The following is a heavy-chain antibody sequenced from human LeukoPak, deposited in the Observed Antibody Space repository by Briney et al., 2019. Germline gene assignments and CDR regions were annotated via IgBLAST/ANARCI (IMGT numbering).Heavy chain of an antibody. V-gene: IGHV4-59*01. D-gene: IGHD3-22*01. CDR2: IYYSGST. J-gene: IGHJ5*02. CDR1: GGSIRPYY. Sequence: SETLSLTCTVSGGSIRPYYCSWIRLTPGKGLEWIGYIYYSGSTNYNPSLKSRVTMSVDTSKNQFSLRLSSVTAADTAVYYCARHDSTGYYHWGQGTLATVSS. CDR3: ARHDSTGYYH.